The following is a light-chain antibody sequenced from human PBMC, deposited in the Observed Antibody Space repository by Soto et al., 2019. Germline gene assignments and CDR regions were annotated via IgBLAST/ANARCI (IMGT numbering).Light chain of an antibody. CDR2: DAS. Sequence: MTQSPATLSLSPGERATLSCRASQSVSSYLAWYQQKPGQAPRLLIYDASTRATGTPDRFSGSGSGTDFTLTISFLQSEDFAVYYCQQYNTWPLITFGPGTRLEIK. CDR3: QQYNTWPLIT. J-gene: IGKJ5*01. CDR1: QSVSSY. V-gene: IGKV3-15*01.